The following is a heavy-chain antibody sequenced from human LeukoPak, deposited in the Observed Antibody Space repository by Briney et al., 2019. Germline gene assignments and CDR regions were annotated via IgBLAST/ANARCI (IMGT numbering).Heavy chain of an antibody. CDR3: ARHLYSGSYFWFDP. Sequence: SEILSLTCAVSGGSISSGGYSWSWIRQPPGKGLEWIGYIYHSGSTYYNPSLKSRVTISVDTSKNQFSLKLSSVTAADTAVYYCARHLYSGSYFWFDPWGQGTLVTVSS. V-gene: IGHV4-30-2*03. CDR2: IYHSGST. CDR1: GGSISSGGYS. J-gene: IGHJ5*02. D-gene: IGHD1-26*01.